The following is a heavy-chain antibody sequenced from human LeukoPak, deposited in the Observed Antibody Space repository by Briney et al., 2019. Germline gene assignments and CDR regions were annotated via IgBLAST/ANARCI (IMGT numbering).Heavy chain of an antibody. CDR2: IYTSGST. D-gene: IGHD2-21*02. CDR1: GGSISSGSYY. V-gene: IGHV4-61*02. J-gene: IGHJ2*01. Sequence: SETLSLTCTVSGGSISSGSYYWSWIRQPAGKGLEWIGRIYTSGSTNYNPSLKSRVTISVDTSKNQFSLKLSSVTAADTAVYYCARGSQYCGGDCYDPAWYLDLWGRGTLVTVSS. CDR3: ARGSQYCGGDCYDPAWYLDL.